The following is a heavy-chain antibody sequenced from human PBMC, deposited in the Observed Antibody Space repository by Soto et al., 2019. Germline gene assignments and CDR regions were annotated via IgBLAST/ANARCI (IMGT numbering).Heavy chain of an antibody. D-gene: IGHD1-26*01. CDR1: GYSFTSYW. J-gene: IGHJ4*02. Sequence: GESLKVSCHGSGYSFTSYWISWVRQMPGKGLEWMGRIDPSDSYTNYSPSFQGHVTISADKSISTAYLQWSSLKASDTAMYYCARHSGSYGHFDYWGQGTLVTVSS. V-gene: IGHV5-10-1*01. CDR2: IDPSDSYT. CDR3: ARHSGSYGHFDY.